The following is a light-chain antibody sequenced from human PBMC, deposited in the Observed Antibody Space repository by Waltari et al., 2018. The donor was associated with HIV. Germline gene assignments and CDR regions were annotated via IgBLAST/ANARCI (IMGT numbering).Light chain of an antibody. CDR3: QLFGSSPRFT. CDR2: GAS. Sequence: EIVLTQSPGTLSLSPGERATLSCRASQSISTTNLAWYQQKPGQSPRLLIYGASSRATGIPDRFSGSGSGTDFTLTISRLEPEDFVVYYCQLFGSSPRFTFGQGTQLEIK. J-gene: IGKJ2*01. V-gene: IGKV3-20*01. CDR1: QSISTTN.